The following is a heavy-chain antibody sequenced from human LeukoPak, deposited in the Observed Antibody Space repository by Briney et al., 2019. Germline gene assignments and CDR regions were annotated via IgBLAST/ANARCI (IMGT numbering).Heavy chain of an antibody. J-gene: IGHJ6*02. CDR1: GFTFSSYW. CDR2: INSDGSST. V-gene: IGHV3-74*01. D-gene: IGHD1-1*01. Sequence: PGGSLRLSCAASGFTFSSYWMDWVRQAPGKGLVWVSRINSDGSSTSYADSVKGRFTISRDNAKNTLYLQMNSLRAEDTAVYYCARDWNDYYYYGMDVWGQGTTVTVSS. CDR3: ARDWNDYYYYGMDV.